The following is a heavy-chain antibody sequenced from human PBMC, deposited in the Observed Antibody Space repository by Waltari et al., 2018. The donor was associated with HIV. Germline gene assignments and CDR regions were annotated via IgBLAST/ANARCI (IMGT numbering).Heavy chain of an antibody. Sequence: EVQLVESGGGLVQPGRSLRLSCAASGFTFDDYAMHWVRQAPGKGLEWVSGISWNSGSIGYADSVKGRFTISRDNAKNSLYLQMNSLRAEDTALYYCAKGPYSSGFRGWFDPWGQGTLVTVSS. CDR3: AKGPYSSGFRGWFDP. D-gene: IGHD6-19*01. CDR1: GFTFDDYA. J-gene: IGHJ5*02. V-gene: IGHV3-9*01. CDR2: ISWNSGSI.